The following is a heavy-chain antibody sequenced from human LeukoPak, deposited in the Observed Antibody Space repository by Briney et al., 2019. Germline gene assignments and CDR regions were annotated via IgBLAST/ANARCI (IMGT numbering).Heavy chain of an antibody. CDR2: INHSGST. CDR3: ARESSPREIAAAGLRFDP. J-gene: IGHJ5*02. CDR1: GFTFSSYA. V-gene: IGHV4-34*01. Sequence: GSLRLSCAASGFTFSSYAMSWVRQPPGKGLEWIGEINHSGSTNYNPSLKSRVTISVDTSKNQFSLKLSSVTAADTAVYYCARESSPREIAAAGLRFDPWGQGTLVTVSS. D-gene: IGHD6-13*01.